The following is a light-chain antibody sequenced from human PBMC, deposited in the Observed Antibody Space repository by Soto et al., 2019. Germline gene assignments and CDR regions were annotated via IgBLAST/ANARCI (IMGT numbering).Light chain of an antibody. CDR3: QQYGSSLA. J-gene: IGKJ4*01. V-gene: IGKV3-20*01. CDR2: GAS. Sequence: EIVMTQSPATLSVSPGERAILSCRASQSISINLAWYQQRPGQAPRLLIFGASSRATGIPDRFTGSGSGTDFTLTVSRLEPEDFAVYYCQQYGSSLAFGGGTKVDIK. CDR1: QSISIN.